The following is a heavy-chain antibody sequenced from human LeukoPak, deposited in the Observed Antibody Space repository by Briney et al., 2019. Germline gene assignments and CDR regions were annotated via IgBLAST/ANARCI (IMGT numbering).Heavy chain of an antibody. CDR2: MNPNSGNT. CDR1: GYTFTSYD. V-gene: IGHV1-8*01. Sequence: ASVKVSCKASGYTFTSYDINWVRRATGQGLEWMGWMNPNSGNTGYAQKFQGRVTMTRNTSISTAYMELSSLRSEDTAVYYCASSYSYYDFWSGYRNYYYMDVWGKGTTVTVSS. CDR3: ASSYSYYDFWSGYRNYYYMDV. J-gene: IGHJ6*03. D-gene: IGHD3-3*01.